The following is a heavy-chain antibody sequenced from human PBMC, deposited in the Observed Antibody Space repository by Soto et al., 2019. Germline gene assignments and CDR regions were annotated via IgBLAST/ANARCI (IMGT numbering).Heavy chain of an antibody. CDR3: ARVSYDYIWGSQKQPNFYYMDV. D-gene: IGHD3-16*01. CDR1: GFTFSSYD. CDR2: IGTAGDT. J-gene: IGHJ6*03. V-gene: IGHV3-13*01. Sequence: GGSLRLSCAASGFTFSSYDMHWVRQATGKGLEWVSAIGTAGDTYYPGSVKGRFTISRENAKNSLYFQMNSLRAGDTAVYYCARVSYDYIWGSQKQPNFYYMDVWGKGTTVTVSS.